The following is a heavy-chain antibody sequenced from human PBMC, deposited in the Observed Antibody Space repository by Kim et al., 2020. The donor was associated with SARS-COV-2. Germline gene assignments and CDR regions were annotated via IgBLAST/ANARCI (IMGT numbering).Heavy chain of an antibody. V-gene: IGHV3-30*07. Sequence: KGRLTISRDNSKNTLYLQMNSLRAEDTAVYYCAREAILRYFDWSNSALDYWGQGTLVTVSS. CDR3: AREAILRYFDWSNSALDY. J-gene: IGHJ4*02. D-gene: IGHD3-9*01.